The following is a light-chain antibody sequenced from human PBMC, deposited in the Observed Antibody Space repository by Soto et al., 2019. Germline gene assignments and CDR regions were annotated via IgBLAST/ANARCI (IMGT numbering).Light chain of an antibody. CDR1: SSNIGSNT. Sequence: QSVLTQPPSASGTPGQRVTISCSGRSSNIGSNTVNWYQQLPGTAPKLLIYSNNQRPSGVPDRFSVSKSGTSASLAISGLQSEDEADYYCAAWDDSLKGVFGTGTKLTVL. V-gene: IGLV1-44*01. J-gene: IGLJ1*01. CDR2: SNN. CDR3: AAWDDSLKGV.